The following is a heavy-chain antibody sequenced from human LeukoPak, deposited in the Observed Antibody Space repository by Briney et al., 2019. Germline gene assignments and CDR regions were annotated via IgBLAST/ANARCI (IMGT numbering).Heavy chain of an antibody. CDR2: IYSSGST. V-gene: IGHV4-61*01. CDR3: ARSLSRYDFWSGYRTGMDV. CDR1: GGSVSSGSYY. J-gene: IGHJ6*02. D-gene: IGHD3-3*01. Sequence: SETLSLTCTVSGGSVSSGSYYWSWIRQPPGKGLEWIGYIYSSGSTNYNPSLKSRVTISVDTSKNQFSLKLSSVTAADTAVYYCARSLSRYDFWSGYRTGMDVWGQGTTVTVSS.